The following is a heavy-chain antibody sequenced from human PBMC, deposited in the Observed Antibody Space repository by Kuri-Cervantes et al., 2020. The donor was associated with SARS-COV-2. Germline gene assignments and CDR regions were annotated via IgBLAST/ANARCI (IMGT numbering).Heavy chain of an antibody. J-gene: IGHJ4*02. CDR2: IIPIFGTA. CDR1: GGTFSSYA. Sequence: SVKVSCKASGGTFSSYAISWVRQAPGQGLEWMGGIIPIFGTANYAQKFQGRVTITADKYTRTAYMELSSLRSEDTAVYYCAREAFQQLVDWGQGTLVTVSS. D-gene: IGHD6-13*01. CDR3: AREAFQQLVD. V-gene: IGHV1-69*06.